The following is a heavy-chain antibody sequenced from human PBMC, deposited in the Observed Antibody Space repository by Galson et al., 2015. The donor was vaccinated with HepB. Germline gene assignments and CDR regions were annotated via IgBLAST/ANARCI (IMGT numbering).Heavy chain of an antibody. CDR2: IPGSLSPI. D-gene: IGHD1-26*01. CDR1: GFSFSDYS. V-gene: IGHV3-48*02. Sequence: SLRLSCAASGFSFSDYSINWVRQAPGKGLEWVSYIPGSLSPIYYADSVKGRFTISRDNAKNSVYLQMNSLRNEDTAVYYCARVGHSKYRMDDWGQGTPVTVSS. CDR3: ARVGHSKYRMDD. J-gene: IGHJ6*02.